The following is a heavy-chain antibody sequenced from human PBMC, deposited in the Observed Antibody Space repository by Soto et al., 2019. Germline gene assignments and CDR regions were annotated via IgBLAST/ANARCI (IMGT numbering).Heavy chain of an antibody. Sequence: ASVKVSCKASGYTFTGYYMHWVRQAPGQGLEWMGWINPNSGGTNYAQKFQGWVTKTRDTSISTAYMEPSRLRSDDTAVYYCARNYDILTGYAWFDPWGQGTLVTVSS. CDR3: ARNYDILTGYAWFDP. J-gene: IGHJ5*02. D-gene: IGHD3-9*01. CDR1: GYTFTGYY. V-gene: IGHV1-2*04. CDR2: INPNSGGT.